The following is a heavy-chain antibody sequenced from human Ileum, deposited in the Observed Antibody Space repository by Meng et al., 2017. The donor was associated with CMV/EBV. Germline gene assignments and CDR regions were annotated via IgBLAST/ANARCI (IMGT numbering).Heavy chain of an antibody. V-gene: IGHV4-30-4*08. CDR2: FNHYGST. CDR3: ASGKSNLEY. Sequence: VQVQESGPGLVNSSESRSLSCTVSGASISSGDYYWNWMRQPPGKGLEWIGEFNHYGSTNYNTSLKRRVTISVDTSKNQFSLNLSSVTAADTAVYYCASGKSNLEYWGQGTLVTASS. J-gene: IGHJ4*02. D-gene: IGHD4-11*01. CDR1: GASISSGDYY.